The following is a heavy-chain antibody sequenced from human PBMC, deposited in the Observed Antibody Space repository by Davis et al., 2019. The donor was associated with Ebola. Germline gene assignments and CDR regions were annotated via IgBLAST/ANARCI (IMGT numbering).Heavy chain of an antibody. Sequence: GGSLRLSCAASGFNFRSYGMHWVRQAPDKGLEWVAVIWYDGSRKYYGDSVKGRFTISRDNSNNLLYLQMNSLRAEDTAVYYCAMPDCSGADCFSVYIKSWGQGTLVTVSS. D-gene: IGHD2-21*02. CDR3: AMPDCSGADCFSVYIKS. CDR2: IWYDGSRK. J-gene: IGHJ4*02. CDR1: GFNFRSYG. V-gene: IGHV3-33*01.